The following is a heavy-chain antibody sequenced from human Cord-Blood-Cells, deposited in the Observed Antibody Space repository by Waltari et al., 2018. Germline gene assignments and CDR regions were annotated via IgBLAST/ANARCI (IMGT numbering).Heavy chain of an antibody. J-gene: IGHJ6*02. CDR1: GGTFSSYA. D-gene: IGHD2-2*01. CDR3: ARDQNTDCSSTSCYYYYGMDV. CDR2: IIPIVGTA. Sequence: QVQLVQSGAEVKKPGSSVKVSCKASGGTFSSYAISWVRQAPGPGPEWMGGIIPIVGTANYAQKCQGRVTITADESTSTAYMELSSLRSEDTAVYYCARDQNTDCSSTSCYYYYGMDVWGQGTTVTVSS. V-gene: IGHV1-69*01.